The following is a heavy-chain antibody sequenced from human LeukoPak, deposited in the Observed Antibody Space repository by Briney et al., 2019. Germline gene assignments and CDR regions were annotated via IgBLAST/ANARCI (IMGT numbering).Heavy chain of an antibody. V-gene: IGHV3-53*01. CDR2: IYSGGST. Sequence: PGGSLRLSCAASGFTVSSNYMSWVRQAPGKGLEWVSVIYSGGSTYYADSVKGRFTISRDNSKNTLYLQMNSLRAEDTAVYYCARNTPSYYYYYMDVWGKGTTVTVSS. CDR3: ARNTPSYYYYYMDV. CDR1: GFTVSSNY. D-gene: IGHD2-2*02. J-gene: IGHJ6*03.